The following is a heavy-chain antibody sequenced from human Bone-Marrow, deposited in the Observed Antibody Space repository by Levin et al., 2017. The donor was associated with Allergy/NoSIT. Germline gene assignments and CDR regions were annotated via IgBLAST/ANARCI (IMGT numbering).Heavy chain of an antibody. V-gene: IGHV1-2*02. CDR2: INPNSGGT. D-gene: IGHD4-17*01. CDR1: GYTFTGYY. CDR3: ARRGKGTVTTSYAFDI. Sequence: TGESLKISCKASGYTFTGYYMHWVRQAPGQGLEWMGWINPNSGGTNYAQKFQGRVTMTRDTSISTAYMELSRLRSDDTAVYYCARRGKGTVTTSYAFDIWGQGTMVTVSS. J-gene: IGHJ3*02.